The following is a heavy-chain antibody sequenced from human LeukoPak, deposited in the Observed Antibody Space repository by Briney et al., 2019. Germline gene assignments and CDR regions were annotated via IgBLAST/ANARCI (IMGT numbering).Heavy chain of an antibody. Sequence: SETLSLTCTVSGGSISSYFWSWVRQPPGQGLEWIGYIYYSGSTHYNPSLKSRVTISVDTSKNQFSLKLASVTTADTAVYYCARDRWLGYWGQGTLVTVSS. CDR1: GGSISSYF. J-gene: IGHJ4*02. V-gene: IGHV4-59*01. D-gene: IGHD5-12*01. CDR2: IYYSGST. CDR3: ARDRWLGY.